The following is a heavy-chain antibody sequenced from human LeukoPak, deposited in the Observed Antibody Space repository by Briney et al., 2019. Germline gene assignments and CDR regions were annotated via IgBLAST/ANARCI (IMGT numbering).Heavy chain of an antibody. CDR3: ARGVTFRGYYDFWSGYYPFDP. D-gene: IGHD3-3*01. V-gene: IGHV1-8*01. CDR2: MNPNSGNT. CDR1: GYTFTSYD. Sequence: GASVKVSFKSSGYTFTSYDINWVRQATGQGLEWMGWMNPNSGNTGYAQKFQGRVTMTRNTSISTAYMELSSLRSEDTAVYYCARGVTFRGYYDFWSGYYPFDPWGQGTLVTVSS. J-gene: IGHJ5*02.